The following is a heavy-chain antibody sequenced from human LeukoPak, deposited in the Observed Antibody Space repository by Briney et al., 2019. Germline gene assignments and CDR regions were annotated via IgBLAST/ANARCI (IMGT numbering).Heavy chain of an antibody. V-gene: IGHV7-4-1*02. CDR3: ARGGSRYSTSGTVDY. D-gene: IGHD5-12*01. Sequence: GASVKVSCKASGYSFTSYVLNWVRQAPGQGLEWMGWISTNTGNPTYAQGFTGRFVFSLDTSISTTYLQINSLKAEDTAVYYCARGGSRYSTSGTVDYWGQGTLVTVSS. CDR1: GYSFTSYV. CDR2: ISTNTGNP. J-gene: IGHJ4*02.